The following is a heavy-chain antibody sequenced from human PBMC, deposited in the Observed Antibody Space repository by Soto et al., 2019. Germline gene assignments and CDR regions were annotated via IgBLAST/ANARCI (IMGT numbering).Heavy chain of an antibody. Sequence: SLRLSCAASGFTFSSYGMHWVRQAPGKGLVWVAIISYDGSIKYYADAVKGRFTISRDNSKNTLYLQMNSLRVEDTAVYYYARELPGSYHGIDVWGQGTTVTVSS. J-gene: IGHJ6*02. CDR2: ISYDGSIK. CDR1: GFTFSSYG. V-gene: IGHV3-30*03. CDR3: ARELPGSYHGIDV.